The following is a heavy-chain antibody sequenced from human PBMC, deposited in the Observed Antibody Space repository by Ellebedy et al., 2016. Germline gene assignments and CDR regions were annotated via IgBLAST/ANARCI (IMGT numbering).Heavy chain of an antibody. V-gene: IGHV5-10-1*01. CDR1: GFTFTNYW. CDR3: VRRSLCSGGSCPPDY. CDR2: IDPSDSYT. Sequence: GGSLRLSCKGSGFTFTNYWINWVRQMPGKGLEWMGNIDPSDSYTNYNSAFQGHVTISVDKSISTASLQWSSLKASDTAIYYCVRRSLCSGGSCPPDYWGQGTLVTVSS. J-gene: IGHJ4*02. D-gene: IGHD2-15*01.